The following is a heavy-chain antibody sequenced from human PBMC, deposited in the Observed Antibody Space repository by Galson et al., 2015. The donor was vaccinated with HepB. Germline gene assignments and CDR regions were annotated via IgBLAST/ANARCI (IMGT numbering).Heavy chain of an antibody. D-gene: IGHD3-22*01. J-gene: IGHJ4*02. Sequence: SVKVSCKASGGTFSRYAISWVRQAPGQGLEWMGGIIPIFGTANYAQKFQGRVTITADESTSTAYMELSSLRSEDTAVYYCARDSPYYYDSSGYRMFFYWGQGTLVTVSS. CDR1: GGTFSRYA. CDR3: ARDSPYYYDSSGYRMFFY. CDR2: IIPIFGTA. V-gene: IGHV1-69*13.